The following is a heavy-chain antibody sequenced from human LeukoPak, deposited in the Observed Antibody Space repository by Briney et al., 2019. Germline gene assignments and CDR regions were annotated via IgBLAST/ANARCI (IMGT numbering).Heavy chain of an antibody. CDR3: AKDWGYGSGTYYPH. CDR1: GFTFSSNS. J-gene: IGHJ4*02. V-gene: IGHV3-23*01. Sequence: GGSLRLSCAASGFTFSSNSMNWVRQAPGKGLEWVSVITNCGGSTYYADSVKGRFTISRDNSKNMLYLQMNSLRAEDTAVYYCAKDWGYGSGTYYPHWGQGTLVTVSS. D-gene: IGHD3-10*01. CDR2: ITNCGGST.